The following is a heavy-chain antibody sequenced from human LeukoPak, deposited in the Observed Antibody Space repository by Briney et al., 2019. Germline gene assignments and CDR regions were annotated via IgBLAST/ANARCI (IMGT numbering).Heavy chain of an antibody. CDR3: ARDFGSGYYYLDY. CDR1: GGSFSGYY. D-gene: IGHD3-22*01. J-gene: IGHJ4*02. Sequence: SETLSLTCAVYGGSFSGYYWSWIRQPPGKGLEWIGEINHSGSTNYNPSLKSRVTISVDTSKNQFSLKLSSVTAADTAVYYCARDFGSGYYYLDYWGQGTLVTVSS. CDR2: INHSGST. V-gene: IGHV4-34*01.